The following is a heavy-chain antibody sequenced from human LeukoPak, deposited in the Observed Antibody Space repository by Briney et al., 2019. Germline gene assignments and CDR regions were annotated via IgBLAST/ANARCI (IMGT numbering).Heavy chain of an antibody. CDR1: GGSLNSFSHY. J-gene: IGHJ5*02. Sequence: SETLSLICSVPGGSLNSFSHYWAWIRQPPGKGLEWIGCIFSSGSTYYNPSLQSRVTFSLDKSNNHFALKLTSLTAADTAVYYCARGLAHGGIANWFDPLGQGTLITVSS. D-gene: IGHD2-21*01. CDR3: ARGLAHGGIANWFDP. CDR2: IFSSGST. V-gene: IGHV4-39*06.